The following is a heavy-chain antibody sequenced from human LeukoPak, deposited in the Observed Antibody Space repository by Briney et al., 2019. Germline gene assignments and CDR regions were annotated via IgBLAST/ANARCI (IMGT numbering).Heavy chain of an antibody. D-gene: IGHD6-19*01. V-gene: IGHV4-38-2*02. Sequence: SETLSLTCTVSGYSISSGYYWGWIRQPPGKGLEWIGSIYHSGSTYYNPSLKSRVTISVDTSKNQFSLKLSSVTAADTAVYYCARSSGWYLYYFDYWGQGTLVAVSS. J-gene: IGHJ4*02. CDR3: ARSSGWYLYYFDY. CDR1: GYSISSGYY. CDR2: IYHSGST.